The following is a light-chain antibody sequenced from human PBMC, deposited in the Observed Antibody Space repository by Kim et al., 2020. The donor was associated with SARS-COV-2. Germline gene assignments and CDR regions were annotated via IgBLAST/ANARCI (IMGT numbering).Light chain of an antibody. CDR3: STWDSSLNEWV. Sequence: QAGLTQPPSVSKGLRQPATLTCTGNSNNVGNQGAAWRQQHQGHPPKLLSYRNNNRPSGVSERLSASRSGNTASLTITGLQPEDEADYYCSTWDSSLNEWVFGGGTQLTVL. V-gene: IGLV10-54*01. CDR2: RNN. CDR1: SNNVGNQG. J-gene: IGLJ3*02.